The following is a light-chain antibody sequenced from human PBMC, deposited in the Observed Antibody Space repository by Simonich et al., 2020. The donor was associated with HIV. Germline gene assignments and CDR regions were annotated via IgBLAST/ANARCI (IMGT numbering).Light chain of an antibody. V-gene: IGKV3-15*01. Sequence: EIVMTQSPDTLSVSPGERATLSCRASQSISSNLAWYQQKPGQAPRLLIYGASTRATGIPARFSGGGSGTEFTLTITSLQPEDFATYYCQQSYVTLLTFGGGTKVEIK. CDR2: GAS. J-gene: IGKJ4*01. CDR3: QQSYVTLLT. CDR1: QSISSN.